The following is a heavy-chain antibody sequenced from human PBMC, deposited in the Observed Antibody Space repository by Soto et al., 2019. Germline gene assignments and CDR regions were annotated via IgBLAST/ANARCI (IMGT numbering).Heavy chain of an antibody. D-gene: IGHD3-10*01. V-gene: IGHV1-69*01. CDR3: ARVLYYGSGSYSPSGMDV. Sequence: QVQLVQSGADVKKPGSSVKVSCKTSGVSFNNNGIGWVRQAPGHGLEWMGGVSPPFRTSNYARKFQGRISITADASTGTVNMELSSLTSEDTAQYYCARVLYYGSGSYSPSGMDVWGQGTTVTVSS. CDR1: GVSFNNNG. CDR2: VSPPFRTS. J-gene: IGHJ6*02.